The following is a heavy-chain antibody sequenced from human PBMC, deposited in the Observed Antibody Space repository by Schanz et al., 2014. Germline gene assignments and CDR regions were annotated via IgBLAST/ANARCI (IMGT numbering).Heavy chain of an antibody. Sequence: PGGSLRLSCAASGITFSSHSFNWVRQAPGKGLEWISYITYNGGTIYYADSVKGRFTISRDNAKNSLYLEMNSLRAEDTAVYYCARAGYCTSVSCSLFVSDYWGQGTLVTVSS. V-gene: IGHV3-48*01. D-gene: IGHD2-2*03. CDR2: ITYNGGTI. CDR1: GITFSSHS. CDR3: ARAGYCTSVSCSLFVSDY. J-gene: IGHJ4*02.